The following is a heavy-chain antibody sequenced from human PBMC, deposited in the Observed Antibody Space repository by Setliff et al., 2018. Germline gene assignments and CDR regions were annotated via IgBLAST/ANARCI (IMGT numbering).Heavy chain of an antibody. CDR1: GDSFNNYA. CDR3: AREGVDTRSSTDYRYYMDV. D-gene: IGHD2-15*01. V-gene: IGHV1-69*05. J-gene: IGHJ6*03. Sequence: SVKVSCKASGDSFNNYAISWVRRAPGQGLEWMGGTIPLFGTTDYAQKFHGRVTIITDESTSTAYMELSRLTSDDTAVYYCAREGVDTRSSTDYRYYMDVWGQGTTVTVSS. CDR2: TIPLFGTT.